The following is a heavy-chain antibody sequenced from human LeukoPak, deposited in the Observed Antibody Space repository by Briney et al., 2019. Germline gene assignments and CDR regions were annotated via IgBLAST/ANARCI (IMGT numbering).Heavy chain of an antibody. D-gene: IGHD6-19*01. CDR3: ARDNLAYSSGWTNWFDP. J-gene: IGHJ5*02. V-gene: IGHV4-39*07. CDR1: GGSISSSSYY. Sequence: SETLSLTCTVSGGSISSSSYYWGWIRQPPGKGLEWIGSIYYSGSTYYNPSLKSRVTISVDTSKNQFSLKLSSVTAADTAVYYCARDNLAYSSGWTNWFDPWGQGTLVTVSS. CDR2: IYYSGST.